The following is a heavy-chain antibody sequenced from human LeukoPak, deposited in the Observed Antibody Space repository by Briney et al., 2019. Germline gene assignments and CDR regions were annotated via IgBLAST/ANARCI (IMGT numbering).Heavy chain of an antibody. V-gene: IGHV3-9*01. D-gene: IGHD6-19*01. Sequence: GRSLRLSCAASGFTFDDYAMHWVRQAPGKGLEWVSGISWNSGSIGYADSVKGRFTISRDNAKNSLYLQMNSLRAEDTALYYCAKDRTLYSSGWSDYWGQGTLVTVSS. CDR1: GFTFDDYA. CDR3: AKDRTLYSSGWSDY. CDR2: ISWNSGSI. J-gene: IGHJ4*02.